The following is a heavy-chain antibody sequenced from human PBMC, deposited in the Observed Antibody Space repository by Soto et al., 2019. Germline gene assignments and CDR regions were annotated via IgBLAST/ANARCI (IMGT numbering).Heavy chain of an antibody. J-gene: IGHJ4*02. CDR3: ARVPPTVVNFDY. Sequence: ASVKVSCKASGYTFSSYGISWVRQAPGQGLEWMGWISAYNGNTNYAQKLQGRVTMTTDTSTSTAYMELRSLRSDDTAVYYCARVPPTVVNFDYWGQGTLVTVSS. D-gene: IGHD4-17*01. CDR1: GYTFSSYG. V-gene: IGHV1-18*01. CDR2: ISAYNGNT.